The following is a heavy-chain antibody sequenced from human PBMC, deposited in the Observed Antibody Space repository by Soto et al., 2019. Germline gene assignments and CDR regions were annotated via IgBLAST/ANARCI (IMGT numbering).Heavy chain of an antibody. Sequence: QVQLVQSGAEVKKPGASVKVSCKASGYTFTSYYMHWVRQAPGQGLEWMGIINPSGGSTSYAQKFQGRVTMTRDTSTSTVYMELSSLRSEDTAVYYCARDKKHGYCTNGVCYYYYYGMDVWGQGTTVTVSS. D-gene: IGHD2-8*01. V-gene: IGHV1-46*01. CDR2: INPSGGST. CDR1: GYTFTSYY. CDR3: ARDKKHGYCTNGVCYYYYYGMDV. J-gene: IGHJ6*02.